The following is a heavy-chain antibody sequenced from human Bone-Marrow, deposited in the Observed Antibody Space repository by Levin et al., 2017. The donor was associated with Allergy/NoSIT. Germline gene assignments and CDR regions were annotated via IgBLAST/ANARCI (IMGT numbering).Heavy chain of an antibody. CDR3: TRTTMINIGDNPFDM. Sequence: GESLKISCKASGDTFSNHDINWVRQATGQGLEWMGWMNPHSGNTAYAPKFQGRLTMTRDTSITTAYMELSSLTSEDTAVYFCTRTTMINIGDNPFDMWGQGTMVTVSS. V-gene: IGHV1-8*01. D-gene: IGHD3-22*01. CDR1: GDTFSNHD. J-gene: IGHJ3*02. CDR2: MNPHSGNT.